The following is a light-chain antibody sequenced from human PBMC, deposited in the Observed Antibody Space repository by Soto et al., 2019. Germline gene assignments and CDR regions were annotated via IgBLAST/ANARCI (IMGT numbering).Light chain of an antibody. Sequence: EIVLTQSPGTLSLSPGERATLSCRSSQTTSDSYLGWYQQKPGQAPRLLIYDISNRATGIPDRFSGSGSGTDFTLTISRLEPEDFAVYYCQQYGNSPPYTFGQGTTLEI. CDR1: QTTSDSY. CDR2: DIS. CDR3: QQYGNSPPYT. J-gene: IGKJ2*01. V-gene: IGKV3-20*01.